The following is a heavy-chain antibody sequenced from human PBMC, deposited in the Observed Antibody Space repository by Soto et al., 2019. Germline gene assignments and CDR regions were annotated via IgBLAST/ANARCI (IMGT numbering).Heavy chain of an antibody. Sequence: PSETLSLTCTVSGGSISSYYWSWIRQPPGKGLEWIGYIYYSGSTNYNPSLKSRVTISVDTSKNQFSLKLSSVTAADTAVYYCARDMRGATVLWFDPWGQGTLVTVSS. CDR2: IYYSGST. J-gene: IGHJ5*02. CDR1: GGSISSYY. V-gene: IGHV4-59*01. D-gene: IGHD1-26*01. CDR3: ARDMRGATVLWFDP.